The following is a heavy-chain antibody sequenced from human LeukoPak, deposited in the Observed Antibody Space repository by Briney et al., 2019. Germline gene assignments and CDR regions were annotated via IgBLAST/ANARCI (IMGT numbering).Heavy chain of an antibody. CDR3: AKDTSSTYYDILAGSQGLDY. CDR2: ISYGGSNK. CDR1: GVTLSSYG. J-gene: IGHJ4*02. V-gene: IGHV3-30*18. D-gene: IGHD3-9*01. Sequence: GGALELSCAAPGVTLSSYGMHRVRQAPGKGLEWVAGISYGGSNKYYADSVKGRFTISRDNSKNTLYLQMNSLRAEDTAVYFCAKDTSSTYYDILAGSQGLDYWGQRTLVTVSS.